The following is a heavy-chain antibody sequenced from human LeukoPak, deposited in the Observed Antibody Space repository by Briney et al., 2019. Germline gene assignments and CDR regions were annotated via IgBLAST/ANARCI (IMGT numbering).Heavy chain of an antibody. J-gene: IGHJ4*02. CDR1: GFTFNNYA. Sequence: PGGSLRLSCVASGFTFNNYAMSWVRQPPGKGLEWIGEINHSGSTNYNPSLKSRVTISVDTSKNQFSLKLSSVTAADTAVYYCARGLRSYPLYYWGQGTLVTVSS. V-gene: IGHV4-34*01. D-gene: IGHD1-26*01. CDR3: ARGLRSYPLYY. CDR2: INHSGST.